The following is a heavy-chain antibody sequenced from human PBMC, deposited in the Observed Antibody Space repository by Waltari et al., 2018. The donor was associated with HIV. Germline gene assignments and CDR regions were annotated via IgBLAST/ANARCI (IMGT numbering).Heavy chain of an antibody. CDR1: GYTFTSYD. Sequence: QVQLVQSGAAVTKPGASVKVSCKASGYTFTSYDINWVRQATGQGLEWMGWMNPNSGNTGYAQKFQGRVTMTRNTSISTAYMELNSLRSEDTAVYYCARGRNMIRGKYYYYYGMDVWGQGTTVTVSS. V-gene: IGHV1-8*01. CDR3: ARGRNMIRGKYYYYYGMDV. D-gene: IGHD3-10*01. J-gene: IGHJ6*02. CDR2: MNPNSGNT.